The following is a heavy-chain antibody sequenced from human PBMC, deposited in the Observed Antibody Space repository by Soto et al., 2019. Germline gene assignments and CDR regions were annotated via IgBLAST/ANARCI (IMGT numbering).Heavy chain of an antibody. D-gene: IGHD5-12*01. V-gene: IGHV4-31*01. Sequence: QVQLQESGPGLVKPSQTLSLTCTVSGGSISGDTYYWSWIRQHPGKGLEWIGYIHYRGGTYYTPSLKSLVSISVDMSKNHFSLRLSSVTAADTAVYYCARESRDGFNSPFDYWGQGTLVTVSS. CDR2: IHYRGGT. CDR3: ARESRDGFNSPFDY. J-gene: IGHJ4*02. CDR1: GGSISGDTYY.